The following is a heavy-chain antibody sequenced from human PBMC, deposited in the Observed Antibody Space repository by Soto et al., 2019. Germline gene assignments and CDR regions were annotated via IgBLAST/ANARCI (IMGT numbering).Heavy chain of an antibody. CDR2: IYPGDSDT. D-gene: IGHD6-19*01. Sequence: PGESLKISCKGSGYSFTSYWIGWVRQMPGKGLEWMGIIYPGDSDTRYSPSFQGQVTISADKSISTAYLQWSSLKASDTAMYYCARVSTDSSGWYYGMDVWGQGTTVTVSS. J-gene: IGHJ6*02. V-gene: IGHV5-51*01. CDR3: ARVSTDSSGWYYGMDV. CDR1: GYSFTSYW.